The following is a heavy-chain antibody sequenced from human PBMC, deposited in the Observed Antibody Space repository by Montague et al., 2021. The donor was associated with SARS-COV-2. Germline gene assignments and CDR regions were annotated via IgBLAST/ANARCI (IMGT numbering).Heavy chain of an antibody. J-gene: IGHJ5*02. CDR1: GDSSIGYY. Sequence: SETLSLTCAVHGDSSIGYYWGWIRQPPGKGLQWIGEINDSGITNRYPSFKSRATISVDSSKKEFSLTLRSVTAADTGLYYCARHDHTDFGNPNWFDPWGQGTLVTVSS. V-gene: IGHV4-34*04. CDR3: ARHDHTDFGNPNWFDP. CDR2: INDSGIT. D-gene: IGHD5-18*01.